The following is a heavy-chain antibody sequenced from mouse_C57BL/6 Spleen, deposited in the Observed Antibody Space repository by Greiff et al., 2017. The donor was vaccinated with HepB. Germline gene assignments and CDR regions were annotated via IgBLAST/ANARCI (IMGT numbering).Heavy chain of an antibody. D-gene: IGHD1-1*01. CDR3: AREDYYGSYWYFDV. CDR1: GFTFSSYA. V-gene: IGHV5-4*01. CDR2: ISDGGSYT. Sequence: EVKLMESGGGLVKPGGSLKLSCAASGFTFSSYAMSWVRQTPEKKLEWVATISDGGSYTYYPDNVKGRFTISRDNAKNNLYLQMSHLKSEDTAMYYCAREDYYGSYWYFDVWGTGTTVTVSS. J-gene: IGHJ1*03.